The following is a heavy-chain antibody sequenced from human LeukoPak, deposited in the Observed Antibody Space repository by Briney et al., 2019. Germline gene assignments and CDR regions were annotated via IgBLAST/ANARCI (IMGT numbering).Heavy chain of an antibody. CDR1: GYAFTGYY. D-gene: IGHD5-12*01. V-gene: IGHV1-2*02. J-gene: IGHJ5*02. CDR3: ATSGYGEDWFDP. CDR2: INPNSGGT. Sequence: GASVKVYCKASGYAFTGYYMHWVRQAPGQGLEWMGWINPNSGGTNYAQKFQGRVTMTRDTSISTAYMELSRLRSDDTAVYYCATSGYGEDWFDPWGQGTLVTVSS.